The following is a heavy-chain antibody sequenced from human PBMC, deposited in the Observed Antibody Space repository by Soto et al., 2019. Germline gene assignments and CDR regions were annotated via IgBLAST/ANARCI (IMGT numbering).Heavy chain of an antibody. V-gene: IGHV5-51*03. CDR1: GYSFGSYW. CDR2: IYPGDSDI. J-gene: IGHJ5*02. CDR3: ARHRPLAAAGLNWFDP. Sequence: EVQLVQSGAEVKKPGESLKISCKGSGYSFGSYWIGWVRQMPGKGLEWMGIIYPGDSDIRYSPSFQGQVTISADKSISTAYLQWSSLKASDTAMYYCARHRPLAAAGLNWFDPWGQGTLVTVSS. D-gene: IGHD6-13*01.